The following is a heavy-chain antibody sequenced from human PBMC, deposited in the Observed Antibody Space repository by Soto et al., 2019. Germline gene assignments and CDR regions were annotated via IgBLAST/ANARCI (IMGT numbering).Heavy chain of an antibody. D-gene: IGHD2-15*01. V-gene: IGHV3-21*01. J-gene: IGHJ3*02. Sequence: GGSLRLSCAASGFTFSSYSMNWVRQAPGKGLEWVSSISSSSSYIYYADSVKGRFTISRDNAKNSLYLQMNSLRAEDTAVYYCARPEGGYCSGGSCYAFDIWGQGTMVTVSS. CDR3: ARPEGGYCSGGSCYAFDI. CDR1: GFTFSSYS. CDR2: ISSSSSYI.